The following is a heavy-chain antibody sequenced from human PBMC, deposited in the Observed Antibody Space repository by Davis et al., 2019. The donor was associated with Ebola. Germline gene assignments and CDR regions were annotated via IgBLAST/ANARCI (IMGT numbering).Heavy chain of an antibody. V-gene: IGHV4-34*01. CDR3: ASTNPGYSSSWYGY. J-gene: IGHJ4*02. D-gene: IGHD6-13*01. CDR2: INHSGST. CDR1: GGSFSGYY. Sequence: SETLSLTCAVYGGSFSGYYWSWIRQPPGKGLEWIGEINHSGSTNYNPSLKSRVTISVDTSKNQFSLKLSSVTAADTAVYYCASTNPGYSSSWYGYWGQGTLVTVSS.